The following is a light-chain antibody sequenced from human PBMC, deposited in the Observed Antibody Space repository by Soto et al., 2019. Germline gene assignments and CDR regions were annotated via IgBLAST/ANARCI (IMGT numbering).Light chain of an antibody. J-gene: IGKJ5*01. Sequence: DIQMTQSPSSLSGSVGDRVTITCRASENISRHLNWYQQKPGKAPKLLIYAASSLQNGVPSRFRGGGSWTYFTLTISNLQPEDFATYYCQQTYTTLSITFGQGTRLESK. V-gene: IGKV1-39*01. CDR3: QQTYTTLSIT. CDR2: AAS. CDR1: ENISRH.